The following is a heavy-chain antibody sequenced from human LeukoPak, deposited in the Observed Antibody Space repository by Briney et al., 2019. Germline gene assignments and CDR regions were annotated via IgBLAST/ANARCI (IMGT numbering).Heavy chain of an antibody. J-gene: IGHJ4*02. CDR3: ARVVGASIDY. D-gene: IGHD1-26*01. CDR2: IYYTGST. V-gene: IGHV4-59*01. Sequence: SETLSLTCTVSGVSISSYYWSWIRQPPGKGLERIGYIYYTGSTNYNPSLKSRVTISIDTSKNQFSLKLSSVTAADTAVYYCARVVGASIDYWGQGTLVTVSS. CDR1: GVSISSYY.